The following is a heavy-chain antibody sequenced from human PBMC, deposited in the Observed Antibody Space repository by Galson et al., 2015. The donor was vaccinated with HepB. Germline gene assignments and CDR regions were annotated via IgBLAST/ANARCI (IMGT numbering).Heavy chain of an antibody. CDR2: IIPILGIA. Sequence: SVKVSCKASGGTFSSYAISWVRQAPGQGLEWMGRIIPILGIANYAQKFQGRVTITADKSTSTAYMELSSLRSEDTAVYYCAREPASYGSGSPSDYWGQGTLVTVSS. CDR1: GGTFSSYA. V-gene: IGHV1-69*04. J-gene: IGHJ4*02. D-gene: IGHD3-10*01. CDR3: AREPASYGSGSPSDY.